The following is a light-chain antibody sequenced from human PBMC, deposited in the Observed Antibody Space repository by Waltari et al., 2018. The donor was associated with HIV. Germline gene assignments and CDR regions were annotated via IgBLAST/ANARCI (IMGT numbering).Light chain of an antibody. Sequence: QSVLTQPPSVSAAPGQKVVISCSGSSSNIGNNYVSWFQQLPGTAPKFIIFYKNKRPSGIPDRFSGSRSGTSATLTITGLQTGDEADYYCGTWDTSLSAGVFGGGTKVTVL. V-gene: IGLV1-51*01. J-gene: IGLJ3*02. CDR3: GTWDTSLSAGV. CDR2: YKN. CDR1: SSNIGNNY.